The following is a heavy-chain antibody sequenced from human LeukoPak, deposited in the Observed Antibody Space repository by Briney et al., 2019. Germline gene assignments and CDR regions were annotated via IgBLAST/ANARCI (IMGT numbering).Heavy chain of an antibody. CDR3: ARGYGSGSYTTFDY. D-gene: IGHD3-10*01. Sequence: SVKVSCKASGYTFTSYYMHWVRQAPGQGLEWMGGIIPIFGTANYAQKFQGRVTITADESTSTAYMELSSLRSEDTAVYYCARGYGSGSYTTFDYWGQGTLVTVSS. CDR2: IIPIFGTA. V-gene: IGHV1-69*13. J-gene: IGHJ4*02. CDR1: GYTFTSYY.